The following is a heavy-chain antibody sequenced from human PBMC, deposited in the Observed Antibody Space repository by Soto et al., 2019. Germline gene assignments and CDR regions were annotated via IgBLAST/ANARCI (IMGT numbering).Heavy chain of an antibody. Sequence: QVTLKESGPVLVKPTETLTLTCTVSGFSLSNARMGESWIRQPPGKALEWLAHIFSNDEKSYSTSLKSRLTISKDTSKSQVVLTMTNMDPVDTATYFCARIRYSSSWYLNDYWGQGTLVTVSS. J-gene: IGHJ4*02. V-gene: IGHV2-26*01. CDR1: GFSLSNARMG. CDR2: IFSNDEK. D-gene: IGHD6-13*01. CDR3: ARIRYSSSWYLNDY.